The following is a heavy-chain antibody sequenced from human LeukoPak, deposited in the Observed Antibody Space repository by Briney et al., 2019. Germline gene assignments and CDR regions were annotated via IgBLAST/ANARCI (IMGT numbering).Heavy chain of an antibody. CDR3: AREDVRYCSSISCRIPYNWFDP. D-gene: IGHD2-2*01. V-gene: IGHV1-69*04. Sequence: GASVKVSCKASAGTFSSYAISWVRQAPGQGLEWMGRIIPILGIANYAQKFQGRVTITANKSTSTAYMELSSLRSEDTAVYYCAREDVRYCSSISCRIPYNWFDPWGQGTLVTVSS. CDR1: AGTFSSYA. J-gene: IGHJ5*02. CDR2: IIPILGIA.